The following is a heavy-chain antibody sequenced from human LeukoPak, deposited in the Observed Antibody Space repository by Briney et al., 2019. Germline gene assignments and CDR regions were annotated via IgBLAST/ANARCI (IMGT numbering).Heavy chain of an antibody. V-gene: IGHV4-59*01. Sequence: SETLSLTCTVSGGSISSYYWSWIRQPPGKGLEWIGYIYYSGSTNYNPSLKSRVTISVYTSKNQFSLKLSSVTAADTAVYYCARGPAGAAAGGNFDYWGQGTLVTVSS. D-gene: IGHD6-13*01. CDR1: GGSISSYY. CDR3: ARGPAGAAAGGNFDY. J-gene: IGHJ4*02. CDR2: IYYSGST.